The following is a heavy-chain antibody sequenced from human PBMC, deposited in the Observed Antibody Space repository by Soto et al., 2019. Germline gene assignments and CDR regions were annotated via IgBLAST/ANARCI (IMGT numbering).Heavy chain of an antibody. Sequence: PSETLSLTCTVSGGSISIYYLSWIRQPPGKGLEWIGYIYYSGSTNYNPSLKSRVTISVDTSKNQFSLKLSSVTAADTAVYYCARHPSDFWFDPWGQGTLVTVSS. CDR3: ARHPSDFWFDP. CDR1: GGSISIYY. V-gene: IGHV4-59*08. CDR2: IYYSGST. D-gene: IGHD2-21*02. J-gene: IGHJ5*02.